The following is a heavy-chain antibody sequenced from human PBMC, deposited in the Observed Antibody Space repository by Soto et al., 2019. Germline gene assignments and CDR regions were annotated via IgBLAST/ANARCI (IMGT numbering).Heavy chain of an antibody. Sequence: SETLSLTCAVYGGSFSGYYWSWIRQPPGKGLEWIGEINHSGSTNYNPSLKSRVTISVDTSKNQFSLKLSSVTAADTAVYYCARGFYYYYMDVWGKGTKVTVSS. CDR2: INHSGST. V-gene: IGHV4-34*01. CDR3: ARGFYYYYMDV. J-gene: IGHJ6*03. CDR1: GGSFSGYY.